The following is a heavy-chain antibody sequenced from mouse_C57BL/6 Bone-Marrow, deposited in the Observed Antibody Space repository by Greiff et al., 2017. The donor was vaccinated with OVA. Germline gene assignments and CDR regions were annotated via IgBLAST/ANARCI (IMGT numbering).Heavy chain of an antibody. D-gene: IGHD1-1*01. Sequence: QVQLQQPGAELVKPGASVKMSCTASGYTFTRYWITWVKQRPGQGLEWIGDIYPGSGSPNYNEKFKSKATLTVDPSSSTAYMQRSSLTSEDSAVEYCARYFISPVGAIDYWGQGTTLTVSS. V-gene: IGHV1-55*01. J-gene: IGHJ2*01. CDR3: ARYFISPVGAIDY. CDR2: IYPGSGSP. CDR1: GYTFTRYW.